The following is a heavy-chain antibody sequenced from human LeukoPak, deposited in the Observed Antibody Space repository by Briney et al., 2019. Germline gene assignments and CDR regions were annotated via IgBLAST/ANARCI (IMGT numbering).Heavy chain of an antibody. Sequence: GGSLRLSCAASGFTVNNNYMSWVRQAPGKGLEWVSVIYSGDITYYADSVKGRFTISRDNSKNTLYLQMNSLRAGDTAVYYCARDPHGYNSYFDYWGQGTLVTVSS. CDR3: ARDPHGYNSYFDY. CDR1: GFTVNNNY. J-gene: IGHJ4*02. V-gene: IGHV3-53*01. CDR2: IYSGDIT. D-gene: IGHD5-24*01.